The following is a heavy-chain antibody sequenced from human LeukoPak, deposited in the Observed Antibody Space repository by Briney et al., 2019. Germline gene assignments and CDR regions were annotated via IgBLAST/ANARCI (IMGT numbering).Heavy chain of an antibody. CDR3: AKGNTMYTAYYFDY. J-gene: IGHJ4*02. V-gene: IGHV3-23*01. Sequence: PGGSLRLSCAASGFTFSSYAMSWVRQAPGKGLEWVSVISRSGDNTYYADSVKGRFTISRDNSKDTLYLQMNSLRAEDTAVYYCAKGNTMYTAYYFDYWGQGTLVTVSS. CDR2: ISRSGDNT. CDR1: GFTFSSYA. D-gene: IGHD3-10*02.